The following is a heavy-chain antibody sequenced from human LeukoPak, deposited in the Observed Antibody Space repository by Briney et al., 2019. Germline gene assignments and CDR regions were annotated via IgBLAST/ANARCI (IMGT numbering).Heavy chain of an antibody. J-gene: IGHJ4*02. CDR1: GGSISSYY. D-gene: IGHD3-22*01. CDR3: ARSVPLYYYDSSGYQGYFDY. Sequence: SETLSLTCTVSGGSISSYYWSWIRQPPGKGLEWIGYIYYCGSTNYNPSLKSRVTISVDTSKNQFSLKLSSVTAADTAVYYCARSVPLYYYDSSGYQGYFDYWGQGTLVTVSS. CDR2: IYYCGST. V-gene: IGHV4-59*13.